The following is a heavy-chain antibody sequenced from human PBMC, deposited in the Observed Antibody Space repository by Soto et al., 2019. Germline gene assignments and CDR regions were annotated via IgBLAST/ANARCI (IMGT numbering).Heavy chain of an antibody. CDR2: IYYSGNT. V-gene: IGHV4-59*01. Sequence: SETLSLTCTVSGASISNYYWSWIRQSPGKGLEWVGYIYYSGNTNYNPSLKSRVTISVDTSKNQFSLKLSSVTAADTAVYYCAREGLDYDFWSGYYTGTWFDPWGQGTLVTVSS. D-gene: IGHD3-3*01. CDR3: AREGLDYDFWSGYYTGTWFDP. CDR1: GASISNYY. J-gene: IGHJ5*02.